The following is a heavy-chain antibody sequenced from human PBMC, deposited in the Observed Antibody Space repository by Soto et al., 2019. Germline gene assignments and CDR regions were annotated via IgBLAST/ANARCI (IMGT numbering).Heavy chain of an antibody. CDR1: RETVNIYL. J-gene: IGHJ4*01. CDR2: IIPIFGTA. D-gene: IGHD3-22*01. V-gene: IGHV1-69*13. Sequence: GASVKIACTACRETVNIYLINVLLQAPGQGLEWMGGIIPIFGTANYAQKCQGRVTITADESTSTAYMELSSLRSEDTAVYYCARGFSRLGDSSGYYYYFWGQGTLVTVSS. CDR3: ARGFSRLGDSSGYYYYF.